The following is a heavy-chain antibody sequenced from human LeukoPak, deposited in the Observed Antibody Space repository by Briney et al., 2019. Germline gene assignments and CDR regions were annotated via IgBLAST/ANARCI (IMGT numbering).Heavy chain of an antibody. J-gene: IGHJ3*02. V-gene: IGHV5-51*01. CDR3: ARRGYSYGYDAFDI. CDR1: GYSFTSYW. D-gene: IGHD5-18*01. Sequence: GESVKIYCHGSGYSFTSYWIGWIRQMPGKGLGWMGIIYPGDSGTRYSPPFQCQVTISAAKSIRTTYLQCNSPESSATAMQYCARRGYSYGYDAFDIWGQGTMVTVSS. CDR2: IYPGDSGT.